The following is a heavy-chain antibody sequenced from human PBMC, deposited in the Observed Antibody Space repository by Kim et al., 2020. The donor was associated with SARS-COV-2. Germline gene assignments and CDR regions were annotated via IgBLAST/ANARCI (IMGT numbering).Heavy chain of an antibody. J-gene: IGHJ6*02. V-gene: IGHV4-59*13. CDR2: IYYSGST. CDR3: ARGQRITIFGVVREMDV. D-gene: IGHD3-3*01. CDR1: GGSISSYY. Sequence: SETLSLTCTASGGSISSYYWSWIRQPPGKGLEWIGYIYYSGSTNYNPSLKSRVTISVDTSKNQFSLKLSSVTAADTAVYYCARGQRITIFGVVREMDVWGQGTADTVSS.